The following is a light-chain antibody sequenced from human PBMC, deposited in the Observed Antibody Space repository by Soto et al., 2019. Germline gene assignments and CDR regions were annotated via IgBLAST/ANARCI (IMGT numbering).Light chain of an antibody. Sequence: EIVLTQSPATLSSFPGDRVTLSCRASQYINTRLAWYQHRPGQAPRLLIYQTSIRAAGVPARFSASGTGPDFTLTIRDVQPEDFAVYYCHQRQSWPRTFGQGTKVEIK. V-gene: IGKV3-11*01. J-gene: IGKJ1*01. CDR2: QTS. CDR1: QYINTR. CDR3: HQRQSWPRT.